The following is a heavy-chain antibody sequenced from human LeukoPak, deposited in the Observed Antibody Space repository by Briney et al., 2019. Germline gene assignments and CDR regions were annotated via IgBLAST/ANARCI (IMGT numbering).Heavy chain of an antibody. V-gene: IGHV4-38-2*02. Sequence: SETLSLTCTVSGYSISSGYYWGWIRQPPGKGLEWIGSGSTYYNPSLKSRVTISVDTSKNQFSLKLSSVTAADTAVYYCARVPVAAAGIIGGMDVWGQGTTVTVSS. CDR3: ARVPVAAAGIIGGMDV. CDR2: SGST. CDR1: GYSISSGYY. J-gene: IGHJ6*02. D-gene: IGHD6-13*01.